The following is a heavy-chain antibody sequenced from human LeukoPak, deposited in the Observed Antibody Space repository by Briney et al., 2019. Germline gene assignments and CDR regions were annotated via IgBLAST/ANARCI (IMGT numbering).Heavy chain of an antibody. CDR2: ISSSSSYI. D-gene: IGHD5-12*01. Sequence: GGSLRLSCAASGFTFSSYSMNWVRQAPGKGLEWVSSISSSSSYIYYADSVKGRFTISRDNAKNSLYLQMNSLRAEDTAVYYCARFSRGYSGYGDFDYWGQGTLVTVSS. CDR1: GFTFSSYS. CDR3: ARFSRGYSGYGDFDY. J-gene: IGHJ4*02. V-gene: IGHV3-21*01.